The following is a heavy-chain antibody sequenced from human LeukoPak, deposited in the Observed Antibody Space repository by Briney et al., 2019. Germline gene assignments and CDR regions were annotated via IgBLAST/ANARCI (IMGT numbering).Heavy chain of an antibody. Sequence: PGGSLRLSCAASGFTFSNYWMNWVRRAPGKGLEWVANIKQDGSEKYYVDSVKGRFTISRDNAKNSLYLQMNSLRAEDTAVYYCARGMRGAFDIWGQGTMVTVSS. D-gene: IGHD3-10*01. CDR1: GFTFSNYW. V-gene: IGHV3-7*01. CDR3: ARGMRGAFDI. CDR2: IKQDGSEK. J-gene: IGHJ3*02.